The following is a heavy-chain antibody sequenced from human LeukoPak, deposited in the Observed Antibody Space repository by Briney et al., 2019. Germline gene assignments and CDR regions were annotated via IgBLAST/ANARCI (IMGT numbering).Heavy chain of an antibody. D-gene: IGHD4-17*01. CDR1: GFTFKIYT. CDR3: ARLDYGKLCDY. J-gene: IGHJ4*02. Sequence: GGSLRLSCAAFGFTFKIYTMNWVRQAPGKGLEWVSVIYSGGSTYYADSVKGRFTISRDNSKNTLYLQMNSLRAEDTAVYYCARLDYGKLCDYWGQGTLVTVSS. CDR2: IYSGGST. V-gene: IGHV3-66*02.